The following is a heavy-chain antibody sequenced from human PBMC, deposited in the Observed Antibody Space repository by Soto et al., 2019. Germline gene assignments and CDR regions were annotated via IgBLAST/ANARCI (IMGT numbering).Heavy chain of an antibody. D-gene: IGHD1-1*01. CDR1: GGSISGSTYY. J-gene: IGHJ4*02. V-gene: IGHV4-39*02. Sequence: SETLSLTCIVSGGSISGSTYYWGWVRQPPGKGLEWLGSIYYSGCTYYNPSLKSRVTISVDTSKNHFSLKLSSVTAADTAVYYCAGPVPVENHSFDYWGQGALVTVSS. CDR2: IYYSGCT. CDR3: AGPVPVENHSFDY.